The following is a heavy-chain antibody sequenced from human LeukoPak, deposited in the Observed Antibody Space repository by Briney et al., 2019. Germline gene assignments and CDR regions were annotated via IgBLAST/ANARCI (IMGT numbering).Heavy chain of an antibody. CDR1: GFTFSSYE. J-gene: IGHJ4*02. CDR2: ISSSSSYI. CDR3: ASGRYSSGWYPLGY. V-gene: IGHV3-21*01. Sequence: GGSLRLSCAASGFTFSSYEMNWVRQAPGKGLEWVSSISSSSSYIYYADSVKGRFTISRDNAKNSLYLQMNSLRAEDTAVYYCASGRYSSGWYPLGYWGQGTLVTVSS. D-gene: IGHD6-19*01.